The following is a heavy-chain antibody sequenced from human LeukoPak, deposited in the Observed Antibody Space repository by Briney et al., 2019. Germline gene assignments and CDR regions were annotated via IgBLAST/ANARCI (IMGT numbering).Heavy chain of an antibody. J-gene: IGHJ4*02. V-gene: IGHV4-59*01. Sequence: SETLSLTCTVSGGSISSYYWSWIRQPPGKGLEWIGCIYYSGSTNYNPSLKSRVTISVDTSKNQFSLKLSSVTAADTAVYYCAGVKDYYDSSGYYLDYWGQGTLVTVSS. CDR3: AGVKDYYDSSGYYLDY. CDR1: GGSISSYY. CDR2: IYYSGST. D-gene: IGHD3-22*01.